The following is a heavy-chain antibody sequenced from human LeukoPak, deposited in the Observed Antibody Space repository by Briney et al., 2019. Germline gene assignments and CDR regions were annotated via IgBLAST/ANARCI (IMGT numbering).Heavy chain of an antibody. D-gene: IGHD6-6*01. CDR2: MYHSGST. J-gene: IGHJ4*02. CDR1: GYSISSGYH. CDR3: ARRIVSSSSGFDY. V-gene: IGHV4-38-2*01. Sequence: SETLSLTCAVSGYSISSGYHWGWIRQSPGKGLEWIGFMYHSGSTYYDPSLKSRVTISVVTSKNQFSLKLSSVTAADTAVYYCARRIVSSSSGFDYWGQGTLVTVSS.